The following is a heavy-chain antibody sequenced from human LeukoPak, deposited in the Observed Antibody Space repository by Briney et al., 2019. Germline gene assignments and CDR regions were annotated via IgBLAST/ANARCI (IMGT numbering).Heavy chain of an antibody. CDR1: GYTFTSYG. D-gene: IGHD5-12*01. CDR2: ISAYNDNT. J-gene: IGHJ6*03. Sequence: GASVKVSCKASGYTFTSYGISWVRQAPGQGLEWMGWISAYNDNTNYAQKLQGRVTMTTDTSTSTAYMELRSLRSDDTAVYYCARDRWGYSGYDMQLGTYYYYYMDVWGKGTTVTISS. V-gene: IGHV1-18*01. CDR3: ARDRWGYSGYDMQLGTYYYYYMDV.